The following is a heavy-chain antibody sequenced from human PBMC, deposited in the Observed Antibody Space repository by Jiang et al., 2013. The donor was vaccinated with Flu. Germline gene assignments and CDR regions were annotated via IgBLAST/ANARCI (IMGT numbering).Heavy chain of an antibody. CDR3: ARGGDPGFDF. J-gene: IGHJ4*02. CDR1: GFTFSSYD. Sequence: VQLLESGGDLVQPGGSLRLSCAASGFTFSSYDMHWVRQATGKGLEWVSGIGKAGDTYYGGSVKGRFTISRENAKNSLYLQMNSLRTGDTAVYYCARGGDPGFDFWGQGTLVTVSS. CDR2: IGKAGDT. V-gene: IGHV3-13*01.